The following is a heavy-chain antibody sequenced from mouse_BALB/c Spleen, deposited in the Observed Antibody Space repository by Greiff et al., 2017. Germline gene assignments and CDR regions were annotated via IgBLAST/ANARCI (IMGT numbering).Heavy chain of an antibody. Sequence: EVQLVESGGGLVKPGGSLKLSCAASGFTFSDYYMYWVRQTPEKRLEWVATISDGGSYTYYPDSVKGRFTISRDNAKNNLYLQMSSLKSEDTAMYYCARAGSSYYFDYWGQGTTLTVSS. D-gene: IGHD1-1*01. CDR1: GFTFSDYY. CDR3: ARAGSSYYFDY. V-gene: IGHV5-4*02. J-gene: IGHJ2*01. CDR2: ISDGGSYT.